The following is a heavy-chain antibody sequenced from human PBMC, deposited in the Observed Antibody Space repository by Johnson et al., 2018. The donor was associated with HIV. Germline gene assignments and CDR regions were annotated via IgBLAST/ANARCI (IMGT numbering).Heavy chain of an antibody. CDR1: GFTFSSYA. D-gene: IGHD5-24*01. CDR2: ISYDGSNK. Sequence: QVQLVESGGGVVRPGGSLRLSCAASGFTFSSYAMHCVRQAPGKGLEWVAVISYDGSNKYYADSVKGRFTISRDNSKNTLYLQMNSLRAEDTAVYYCAREGGGGYSASAFDIWGQGTMVTVSS. J-gene: IGHJ3*02. V-gene: IGHV3-30-3*01. CDR3: AREGGGGYSASAFDI.